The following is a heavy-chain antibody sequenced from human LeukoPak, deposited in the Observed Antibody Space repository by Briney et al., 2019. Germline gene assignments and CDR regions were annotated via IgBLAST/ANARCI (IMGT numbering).Heavy chain of an antibody. J-gene: IGHJ6*02. CDR2: MNPNSGNT. Sequence: ASVKVSCKASGYTFTSYGINWVRQATGQGLEWMGWMNPNSGNTGYAQKFQGRVTMTRNTSISTAYMELSSLRSEDTAVYYCARGTTVEPQGGMDVWGQGTTVTVSS. CDR3: ARGTTVEPQGGMDV. CDR1: GYTFTSYG. D-gene: IGHD4-23*01. V-gene: IGHV1-8*01.